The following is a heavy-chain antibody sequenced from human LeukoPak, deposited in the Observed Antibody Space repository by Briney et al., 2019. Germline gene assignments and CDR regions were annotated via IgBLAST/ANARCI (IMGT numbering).Heavy chain of an antibody. D-gene: IGHD2-21*01. CDR1: GFTFSSFS. Sequence: GGSLRLSCAASGFTFSSFSMNWVRQAPGKGPEWVSYITSSGTTIYYADSVKGRFTISRDDAKNSLYLQMNSLRAEDSAVYYCVRDHLWTFDIWGQGTVVTVSS. CDR3: VRDHLWTFDI. J-gene: IGHJ3*02. V-gene: IGHV3-48*04. CDR2: ITSSGTTI.